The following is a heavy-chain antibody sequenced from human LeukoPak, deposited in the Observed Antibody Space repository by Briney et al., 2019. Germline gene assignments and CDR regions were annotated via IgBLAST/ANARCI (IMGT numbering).Heavy chain of an antibody. J-gene: IGHJ6*02. Sequence: SETLSLTCTVSCGSISSSSYYWGWIRQPPGKGLEWVGRIYCSGSTYYNPSLKSRVTISVDTSKNQFSLKLHPVTAADTAVYYCARENILTEDIRPIYFYGMDVWGQGTTVTVSS. CDR1: CGSISSSSYY. CDR3: ARENILTEDIRPIYFYGMDV. CDR2: IYCSGST. V-gene: IGHV4-39*07. D-gene: IGHD3-9*01.